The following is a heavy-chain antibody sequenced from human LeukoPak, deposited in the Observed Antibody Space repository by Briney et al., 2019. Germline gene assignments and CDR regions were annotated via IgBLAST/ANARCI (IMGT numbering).Heavy chain of an antibody. Sequence: GGSLRLSCAASGFTFSSYGMHWVRQAPGKGLEWVAVISYDGSNKYYADAVKGRFTISRDNSKNTLYLQMNGLRAEDTAVYYCAKDTPLYFRSSNYGMDVWGQGTTVTVSS. D-gene: IGHD2-2*01. CDR3: AKDTPLYFRSSNYGMDV. CDR1: GFTFSSYG. CDR2: ISYDGSNK. J-gene: IGHJ6*02. V-gene: IGHV3-30*18.